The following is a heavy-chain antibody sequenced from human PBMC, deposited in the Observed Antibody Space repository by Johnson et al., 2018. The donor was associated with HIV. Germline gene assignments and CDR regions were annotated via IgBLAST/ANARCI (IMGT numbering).Heavy chain of an antibody. J-gene: IGHJ3*02. D-gene: IGHD6-13*01. Sequence: QVQLVESGGGVVQPGGSLRLSCVSSGFAFSSYGMHWVRQAPGKGLEWVAFIRDDGRNKYYVDSVKGRFTISRDNSKNTLYLQMNSLRAEDTAVYYCARAYSSSWYRDDAFDIWGQGTMVTVFS. V-gene: IGHV3-30*02. CDR2: IRDDGRNK. CDR3: ARAYSSSWYRDDAFDI. CDR1: GFAFSSYG.